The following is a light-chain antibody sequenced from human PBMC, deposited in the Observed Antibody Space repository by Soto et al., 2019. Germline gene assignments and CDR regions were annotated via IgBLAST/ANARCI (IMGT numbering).Light chain of an antibody. J-gene: IGKJ1*01. V-gene: IGKV1-5*01. CDR1: QKSIPW. CDR2: DVS. Sequence: DIEIVQSPSALFASVGDTFTITCRGSQKSIPWLAWYQQKPGQAPKILMYDVSSLKRGVPSRFSGSGSGTEFTLTISSLQPDDFATYYCQQYNDYSATFGQGTKVDIK. CDR3: QQYNDYSAT.